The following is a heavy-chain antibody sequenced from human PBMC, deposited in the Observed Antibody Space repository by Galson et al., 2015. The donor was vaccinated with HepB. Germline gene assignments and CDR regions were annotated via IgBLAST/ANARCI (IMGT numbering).Heavy chain of an antibody. Sequence: SVKVSCKASGGTFSSSAISWVRQAPGQGPEWMGGIIPIFGTPSYAQKFQGRVTITADESTSTAYMELSSMRSEDTAVYYCARANAYCGGDCYSGFHWYFDFWGRGTLVTVSS. CDR1: GGTFSSSA. J-gene: IGHJ2*01. CDR3: ARANAYCGGDCYSGFHWYFDF. D-gene: IGHD2-21*02. V-gene: IGHV1-69*13. CDR2: IIPIFGTP.